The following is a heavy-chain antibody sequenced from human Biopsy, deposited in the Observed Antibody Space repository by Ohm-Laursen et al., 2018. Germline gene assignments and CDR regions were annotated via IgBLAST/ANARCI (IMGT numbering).Heavy chain of an antibody. Sequence: SDTLSLTCTVSGGSISSDYWSWIRQTPGKGLEWIGYIYYSGSTNYNPSLKSRVTISVDTSKNQFSLRLNSVTAADTAVYYCARATNSTGWPYYYFYGMDVWDQGTTVTVSS. CDR1: GGSISSDY. CDR3: ARATNSTGWPYYYFYGMDV. CDR2: IYYSGST. D-gene: IGHD2/OR15-2a*01. V-gene: IGHV4-59*07. J-gene: IGHJ6*02.